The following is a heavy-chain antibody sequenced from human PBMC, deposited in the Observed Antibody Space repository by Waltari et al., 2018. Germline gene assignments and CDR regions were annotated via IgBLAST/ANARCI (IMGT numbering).Heavy chain of an antibody. J-gene: IGHJ4*02. CDR2: IMPMDSVT. D-gene: IGHD4-17*01. CDR3: ARDLGTTVTEPYFDS. V-gene: IGHV1-69*09. CDR1: RGTFSIYG. Sequence: QVQLVQSGAEVKEPGSSVKVSCKASRGTFSIYGITWLRQSPGQGLELMGRIMPMDSVTHYAQTFPGSVTMSAVNSTYTAYMDLSSLTSEDTAVYFCARDLGTTVTEPYFDSWGQGTLVTVSS.